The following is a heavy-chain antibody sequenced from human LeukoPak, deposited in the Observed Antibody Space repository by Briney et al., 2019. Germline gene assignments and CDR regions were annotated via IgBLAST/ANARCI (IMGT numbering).Heavy chain of an antibody. Sequence: SETLSLTCAVYGGSFSGYYWSWIRQPPGKGLEWIGEIVHSGNTKYNPSLKSRVTISVDTSKNQFSLNLTSVTAADTAVYYCARDASLQTGAFDVWGQGTMVTVSS. CDR1: GGSFSGYY. V-gene: IGHV4-34*12. D-gene: IGHD5-24*01. CDR3: ARDASLQTGAFDV. CDR2: IVHSGNT. J-gene: IGHJ3*01.